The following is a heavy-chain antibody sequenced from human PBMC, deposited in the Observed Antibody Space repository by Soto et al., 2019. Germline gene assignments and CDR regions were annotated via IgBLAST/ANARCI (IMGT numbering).Heavy chain of an antibody. V-gene: IGHV4-31*03. CDR1: GGSISSGGYY. CDR3: ARDAYSSGWFGWFDP. CDR2: IYYSGST. D-gene: IGHD6-19*01. J-gene: IGHJ5*02. Sequence: QVQLQESGPGLVKPSQTLSLTCTVSGGSISSGGYYWSWIRQHPGKGLEWIGYIYYSGSTYYNPSLKSRVTISVDTSKNQFSLKLSSVTAADTAVYYCARDAYSSGWFGWFDPWGQGTLVTVSS.